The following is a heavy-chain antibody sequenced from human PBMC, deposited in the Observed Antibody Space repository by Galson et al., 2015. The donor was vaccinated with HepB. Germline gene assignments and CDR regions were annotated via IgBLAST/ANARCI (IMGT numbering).Heavy chain of an antibody. Sequence: SLRLSCAASGFTFNDYRMNWVRQAPGKGLEWIAYISRNSKVIHYTDSAKGRFTVSRDNAKNSLYLQLDSLRDGDTDLYYCVRDGCDGYNYFDLWGQGTLVTVSS. V-gene: IGHV3-48*02. CDR3: VRDGCDGYNYFDL. CDR2: ISRNSKVI. CDR1: GFTFNDYR. J-gene: IGHJ5*02. D-gene: IGHD2-21*01.